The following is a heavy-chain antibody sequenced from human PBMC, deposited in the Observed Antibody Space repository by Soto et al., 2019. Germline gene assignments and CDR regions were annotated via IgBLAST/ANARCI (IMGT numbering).Heavy chain of an antibody. CDR1: EVNSSCLG. V-gene: IGHV3-30-3*01. CDR3: AREPGVYCSSNGGLRYCSSGSDV. J-gene: IGHJ6*01. Sequence: AALEVNSSCLGVRLIRKDTSKGLETVAVISYDGSNKYYADSVKGRFTISRDNSKNTLYLQMNSLRAEDTAVYYCAREPGVYCSSNGGLRYCSSGSDVRG. CDR2: ISYDGSNK. D-gene: IGHD2-2*01.